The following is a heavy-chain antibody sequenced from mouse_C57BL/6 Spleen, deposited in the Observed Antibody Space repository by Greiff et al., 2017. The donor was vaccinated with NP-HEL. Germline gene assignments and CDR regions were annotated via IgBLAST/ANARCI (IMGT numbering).Heavy chain of an antibody. Sequence: QVQLQQPGAELVMPGASVKLSCKASGYTFTSYWMHWVKQRPGQGLEWIGEIDPSDSYTNYNQKFKGKSTLTVDKSSSTAYMQLSSLTSEDSAVYYCAYSNYGDAMDYWGQGTSVTVSS. CDR3: AYSNYGDAMDY. D-gene: IGHD2-5*01. J-gene: IGHJ4*01. V-gene: IGHV1-69*01. CDR2: IDPSDSYT. CDR1: GYTFTSYW.